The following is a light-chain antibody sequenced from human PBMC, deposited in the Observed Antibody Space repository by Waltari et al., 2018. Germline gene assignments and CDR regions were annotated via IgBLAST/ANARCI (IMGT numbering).Light chain of an antibody. V-gene: IGLV2-14*03. J-gene: IGLJ1*01. CDR3: SAYTTSVTLV. CDR2: DVS. Sequence: QSALTQPASVSGSPGQSITISCTGTSSDVGAYDYVSWYQQHPGKAPQLMIYDVSNRPSGIFNRFAGSKSGNTASLSISGLQTEDEAEYYCSAYTTSVTLVFGTGTKVTVL. CDR1: SSDVGAYDY.